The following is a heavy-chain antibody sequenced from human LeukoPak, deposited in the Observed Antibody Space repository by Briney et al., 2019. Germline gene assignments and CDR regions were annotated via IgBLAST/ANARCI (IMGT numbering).Heavy chain of an antibody. CDR1: GFTFSNYA. Sequence: TGGSLRLSCAASGFTFSNYAMSWVRQAPGKGLECVLAISDSGDKTDYADSVRGRFTIYRDNSKDTLYLQMSSLGAADTAVYYCAKDGGGYCNNSSCWGQGTLVTVSS. CDR3: AKDGGGYCNNSSC. D-gene: IGHD2-2*01. CDR2: ISDSGDKT. V-gene: IGHV3-23*01. J-gene: IGHJ4*02.